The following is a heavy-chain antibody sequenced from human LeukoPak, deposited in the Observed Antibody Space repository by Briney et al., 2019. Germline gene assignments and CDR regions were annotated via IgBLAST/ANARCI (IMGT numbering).Heavy chain of an antibody. CDR3: AREGGYCSSTSCYFGNAFDI. J-gene: IGHJ3*02. V-gene: IGHV3-7*01. Sequence: GGSLRLSCAASGFTFSSYWMSWVRQAPGKGLEWVANIKQDGSEKYYVDSVKGRFTISRDNAKNSLYLQMNSLRAEDTAVYYCAREGGYCSSTSCYFGNAFDIWGQGTMVIVSS. D-gene: IGHD2-2*01. CDR1: GFTFSSYW. CDR2: IKQDGSEK.